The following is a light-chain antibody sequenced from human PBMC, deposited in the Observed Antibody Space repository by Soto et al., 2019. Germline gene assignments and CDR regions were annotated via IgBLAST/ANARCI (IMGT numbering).Light chain of an antibody. V-gene: IGKV1-5*03. CDR3: QQYNSYWT. Sequence: DIQMTQSPSTLSASVGDRVTITCRASQSISNWLAWYQQKPGKAPKLVIYKSSSLESGVPSRFSGSGSGTEFTLTISSLQPDDFATYYCQQYNSYWTFGQGTTVEIK. CDR2: KSS. J-gene: IGKJ1*01. CDR1: QSISNW.